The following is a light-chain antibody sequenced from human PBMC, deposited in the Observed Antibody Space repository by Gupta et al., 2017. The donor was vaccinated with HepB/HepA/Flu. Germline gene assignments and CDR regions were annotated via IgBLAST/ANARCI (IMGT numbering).Light chain of an antibody. V-gene: IGKV4-1*01. J-gene: IGKJ1*01. Sequence: DIVMTQSPDSLAVSLGKMATINCKSSQTLLYNSQNVNRLAWYQQKPGQPPRLLIYRTTTRESGFPDRISGSGSGTDFTLTISRLQAEDVAVYYCQQYYTTPWTFGQGTKVEI. CDR1: QTLLYNSQNVNR. CDR3: QQYYTTPWT. CDR2: RTT.